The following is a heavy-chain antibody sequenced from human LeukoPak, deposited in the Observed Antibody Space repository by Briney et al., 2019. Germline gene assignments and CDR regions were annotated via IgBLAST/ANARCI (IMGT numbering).Heavy chain of an antibody. V-gene: IGHV3-9*01. J-gene: IGHJ4*02. CDR2: ISWNSGSI. Sequence: PGRSLRLSCAASGFTFDDYAMHWVRQAPGKGLEWVSGISWNSGSIGYADSVKGRFTISRDNAKNSLYLQMNSLRAEDTAIYYCARRWLHTFDYWGQGTLVTVSS. CDR1: GFTFDDYA. CDR3: ARRWLHTFDY. D-gene: IGHD5-24*01.